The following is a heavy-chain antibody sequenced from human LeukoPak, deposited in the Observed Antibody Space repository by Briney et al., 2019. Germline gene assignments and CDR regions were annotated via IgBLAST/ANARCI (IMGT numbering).Heavy chain of an antibody. Sequence: GGSLRLSCAASGFTFSSYSMTWVRQAPGKGLDWVSSISSSSSYIYYADSVKGRFTISRDNAKNSLYLQMNSLRAEDTAVYYCARARTYYYDSSGYYLGPHDAFDIWGQGTMVTVSS. V-gene: IGHV3-21*01. D-gene: IGHD3-22*01. CDR2: ISSSSSYI. J-gene: IGHJ3*02. CDR1: GFTFSSYS. CDR3: ARARTYYYDSSGYYLGPHDAFDI.